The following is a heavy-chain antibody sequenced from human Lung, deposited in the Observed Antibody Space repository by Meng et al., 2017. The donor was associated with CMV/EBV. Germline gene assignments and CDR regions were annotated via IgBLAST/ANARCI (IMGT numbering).Heavy chain of an antibody. D-gene: IGHD3-22*01. CDR2: ISGSGGKT. J-gene: IGHJ4*02. V-gene: IGHV3-23*01. CDR1: RFTFSSYA. Sequence: GGSLRLXCAASRFTFSSYAMTWVRQAPGKGLEWVSVISGSGGKTHYADSVKGRFTISRDNSKNTLFLQMNSLRAEDTAVYYCAKVYQWLLLGPLDYWGQGXLVTVSS. CDR3: AKVYQWLLLGPLDY.